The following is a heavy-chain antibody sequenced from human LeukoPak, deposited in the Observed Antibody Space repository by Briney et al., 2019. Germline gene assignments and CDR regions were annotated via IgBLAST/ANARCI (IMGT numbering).Heavy chain of an antibody. Sequence: GGSLRLSRAHSGFSFEDYAVHWVRQAPGKGRDWVSLITWVGGNTYYADSVKDRFTNSRDNSNNSLYLQMNSLRAEDTALYYCAKDVRAVAGTWSHMDVWGKGTTVTVSS. CDR3: AKDVRAVAGTWSHMDV. D-gene: IGHD6-19*01. CDR2: ITWVGGNT. V-gene: IGHV3-43D*03. J-gene: IGHJ6*03. CDR1: GFSFEDYA.